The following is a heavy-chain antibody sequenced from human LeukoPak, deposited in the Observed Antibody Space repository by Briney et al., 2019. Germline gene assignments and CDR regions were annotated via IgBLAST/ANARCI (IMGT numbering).Heavy chain of an antibody. J-gene: IGHJ4*02. CDR2: IYTTGST. CDR1: GVSFSTYY. Sequence: ASGTLSLTCTASGVSFSTYYWSWVRQPPGKGLEWVGYIYTTGSTSYNPSLKSRVTISADTSKKHFSLRLSSVSAADTAVYYCARERYDFWSFDSWGQGALVTVSS. D-gene: IGHD3-3*01. CDR3: ARERYDFWSFDS. V-gene: IGHV4-4*08.